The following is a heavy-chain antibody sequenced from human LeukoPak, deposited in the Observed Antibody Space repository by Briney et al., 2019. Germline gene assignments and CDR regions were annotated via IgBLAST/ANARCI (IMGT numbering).Heavy chain of an antibody. CDR3: AKDSGGYYDILTGRSAFDI. V-gene: IGHV3-9*03. D-gene: IGHD3-9*01. J-gene: IGHJ3*02. Sequence: HPGGSLRLSCAASGFTFDDYAMHWVRQAPGQGLDWVSGISWNSGSIGYADSVKGRFTISRDNAKNSLYLQMNSLRAEDMALYYCAKDSGGYYDILTGRSAFDIWGQGTMVTVSS. CDR2: ISWNSGSI. CDR1: GFTFDDYA.